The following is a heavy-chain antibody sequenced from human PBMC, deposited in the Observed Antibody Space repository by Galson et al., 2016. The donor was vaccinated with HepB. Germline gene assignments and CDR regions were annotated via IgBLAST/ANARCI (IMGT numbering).Heavy chain of an antibody. CDR1: GFTFSRYG. Sequence: SLRLSCAASGFTFSRYGMHWVRQAPGKGLQWVAVISYDESNKSHGDSVKGRFTISRDNSKNTLYLQMHSLRVEDTAVYYCVARDGYTADYWGQGTLVTVSS. D-gene: IGHD5-24*01. CDR3: VARDGYTADY. CDR2: ISYDESNK. V-gene: IGHV3-30*03. J-gene: IGHJ4*02.